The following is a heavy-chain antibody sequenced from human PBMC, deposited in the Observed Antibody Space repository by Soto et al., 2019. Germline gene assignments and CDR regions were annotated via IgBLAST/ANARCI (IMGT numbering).Heavy chain of an antibody. Sequence: QVQLVESGGGVVQPGRSLRLSCAASGFTFSSYAMHWVRQAPGKGLEWVAVISYDGSNKYYADSVKGRFTISRDNSKNTLYPQMNSLRAEDTAVYYCARVYRDIVVVVAATDFDYWGQGTLVTVSS. V-gene: IGHV3-30-3*01. J-gene: IGHJ4*02. CDR2: ISYDGSNK. CDR3: ARVYRDIVVVVAATDFDY. CDR1: GFTFSSYA. D-gene: IGHD2-15*01.